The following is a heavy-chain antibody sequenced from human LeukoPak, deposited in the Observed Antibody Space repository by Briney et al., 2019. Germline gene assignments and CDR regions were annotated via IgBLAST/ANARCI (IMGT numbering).Heavy chain of an antibody. Sequence: GGSLRLSCAASGFTFSSYSMNWVRQAPGKGLEWVSSISSSSSYIYYADSVKGRFTISRDNAKNSLYLQMNSLRAEDTAVYYCARDGDAGYSSGWDAFDIWGQGTMVTVSS. J-gene: IGHJ3*02. D-gene: IGHD6-19*01. CDR2: ISSSSSYI. CDR1: GFTFSSYS. CDR3: ARDGDAGYSSGWDAFDI. V-gene: IGHV3-21*01.